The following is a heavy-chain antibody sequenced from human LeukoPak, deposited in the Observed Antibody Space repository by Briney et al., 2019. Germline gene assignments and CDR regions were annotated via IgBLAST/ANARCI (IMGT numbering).Heavy chain of an antibody. CDR1: GYTFTSYY. J-gene: IGHJ4*02. D-gene: IGHD3-22*01. Sequence: GASVKVSCKASGYTFTSYYMHWVRQAPGQGLEWMGWISAYNGNTNYAQKLQGRVTMTTDTSTSTAYMELRSLRSDDTAVYYCARGHYYDSSGYYWGLFDYWGQGTLVTVSS. CDR2: ISAYNGNT. V-gene: IGHV1-18*04. CDR3: ARGHYYDSSGYYWGLFDY.